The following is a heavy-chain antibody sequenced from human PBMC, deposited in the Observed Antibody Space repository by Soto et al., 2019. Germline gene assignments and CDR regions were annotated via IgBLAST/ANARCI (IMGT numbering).Heavy chain of an antibody. Sequence: SETLSLTCAVYGGSFSGYYWSWIRQPPGKGLEWIGEINHSGSTNYNPSLKSRVTISVDTSKNQFSLKLSSVTAADTAVYYCARASPRGIVVVPAANPRWFDPWGQGTLVTVSS. V-gene: IGHV4-34*01. CDR3: ARASPRGIVVVPAANPRWFDP. CDR1: GGSFSGYY. D-gene: IGHD2-2*01. CDR2: INHSGST. J-gene: IGHJ5*02.